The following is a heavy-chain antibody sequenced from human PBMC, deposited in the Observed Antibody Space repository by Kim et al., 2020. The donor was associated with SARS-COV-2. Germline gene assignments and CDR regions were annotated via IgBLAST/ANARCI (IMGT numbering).Heavy chain of an antibody. CDR3: ARDTGIAVAGTPGDP. CDR1: GYTFTSYG. D-gene: IGHD6-19*01. CDR2: ISAYNGNT. Sequence: ASVKVSCKASGYTFTSYGISWVRQAPGQGLEWMGWISAYNGNTNYAQKIQGRVTMTTDTSTSTAYMGLRSLRSDDTAVYYCARDTGIAVAGTPGDPWGQGTLVTVSS. J-gene: IGHJ5*02. V-gene: IGHV1-18*01.